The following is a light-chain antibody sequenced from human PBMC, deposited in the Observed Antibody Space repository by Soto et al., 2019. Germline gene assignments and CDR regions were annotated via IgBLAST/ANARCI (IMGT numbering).Light chain of an antibody. CDR3: QQYENWHSQT. Sequence: DIVVSNAPYIVSSSPPDGPPLSYMDSQNIRTKLAWYQQKPGQAPRLLISGASTRATGIQVRFSGSGSGTEFALAISSLQSEDFAVYYFQQYENWHSQTFGQGTRPEI. J-gene: IGKJ5*01. CDR2: GAS. CDR1: QNIRTK. V-gene: IGKV3-15*01.